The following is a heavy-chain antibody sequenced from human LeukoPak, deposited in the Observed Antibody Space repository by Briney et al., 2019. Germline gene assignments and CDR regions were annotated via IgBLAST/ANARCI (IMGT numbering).Heavy chain of an antibody. CDR1: GFTFSSYG. Sequence: GGSLRLSCAASGFTFSSYGMHWVRQAPGKGLEWVAAIWYDGSKDYYADSVKGRFTISRDNSKNTLYLEMNSLRAEGTAVYYCARYSGNIAALDYWGQGTLVTVSS. CDR2: IWYDGSKD. V-gene: IGHV3-33*01. D-gene: IGHD6-6*01. CDR3: ARYSGNIAALDY. J-gene: IGHJ4*02.